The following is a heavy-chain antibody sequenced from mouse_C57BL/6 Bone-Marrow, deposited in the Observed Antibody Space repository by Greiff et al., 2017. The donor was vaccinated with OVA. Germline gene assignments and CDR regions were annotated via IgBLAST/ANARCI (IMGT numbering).Heavy chain of an antibody. CDR2: IDPENGDT. CDR1: GFNIKDDY. CDR3: TTGDFPLAY. Sequence: EVQGVESGAELVRPGASVKLSCTASGFNIKDDYMHWVKQRPEQGLEWIGWIDPENGDTEYASKFQGKATITADTSSNTAYLQLSSLTSEDTAVYYCTTGDFPLAYSGQGTLVTVSA. J-gene: IGHJ3*01. V-gene: IGHV14-4*01.